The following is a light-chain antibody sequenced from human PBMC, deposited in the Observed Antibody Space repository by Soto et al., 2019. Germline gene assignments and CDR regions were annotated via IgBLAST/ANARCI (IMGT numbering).Light chain of an antibody. J-gene: IGKJ1*01. CDR1: QSVSIN. Sequence: EIVMTQSPAPLSVSPGERATLSCRARQSVSINLAWYQQKPGQAPRLLIYDTSTRATGIPARFSGSGSGTEFTLTISSLQAEDFAVYYCQQRSDWPWTFGQGTKVEIK. V-gene: IGKV3-15*01. CDR3: QQRSDWPWT. CDR2: DTS.